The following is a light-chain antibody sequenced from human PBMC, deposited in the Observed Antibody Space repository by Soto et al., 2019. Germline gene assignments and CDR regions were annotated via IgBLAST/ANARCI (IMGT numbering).Light chain of an antibody. J-gene: IGKJ1*01. CDR1: QSIRSN. CDR3: HQRQSWPRT. V-gene: IGKV3-15*01. Sequence: EIVMTQSPGTLSVSPGEGATLSCRVSQSIRSNLAWYQQRPGQAPRLLMYGASTRADGIPARFTGSGSGTEFTLTISSLQSEDFAVYYCHQRQSWPRTFGQGTKVDIK. CDR2: GAS.